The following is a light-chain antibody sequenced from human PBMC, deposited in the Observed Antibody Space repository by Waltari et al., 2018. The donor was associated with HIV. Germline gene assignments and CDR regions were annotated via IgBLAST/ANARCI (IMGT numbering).Light chain of an antibody. CDR1: KLGDKD. CDR2: QDD. J-gene: IGLJ3*02. Sequence: SYDLSQPPSVSVSPGQTASITCSGDKLGDKDGSWYQQYPGQYPVLVIYQDDRRPSGIPERFSGSNSGTTATLTIGGTQTMDEADYYCQAWDSSAVVFGRGTKLTVL. CDR3: QAWDSSAVV. V-gene: IGLV3-1*01.